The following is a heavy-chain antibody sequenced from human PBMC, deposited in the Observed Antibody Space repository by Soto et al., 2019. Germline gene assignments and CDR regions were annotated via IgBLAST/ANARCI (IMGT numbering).Heavy chain of an antibody. V-gene: IGHV1-69*13. J-gene: IGHJ3*02. CDR1: GGTFSSYA. D-gene: IGHD6-19*01. CDR3: ARDRGRWLRDAFDI. Sequence: SVKVPCKASGGTFSSYAISWVRQAPGQGLEWMGGIIPIFGTANYAQKFQGRVTITADESTSTAYMELSSLRSEDTAVYYCARDRGRWLRDAFDIWGQGTMVTVSS. CDR2: IIPIFGTA.